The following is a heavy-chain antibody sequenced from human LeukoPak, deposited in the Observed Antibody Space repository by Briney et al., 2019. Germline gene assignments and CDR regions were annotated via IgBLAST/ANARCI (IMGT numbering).Heavy chain of an antibody. CDR3: ARERTGTSSGWFEGWFDP. V-gene: IGHV4-38-2*02. CDR1: GYSISSGYY. J-gene: IGHJ5*02. CDR2: IYHGGST. D-gene: IGHD6-19*01. Sequence: SETLSLTCTVSGYSISSGYYWGWIRQPPGKGLEWIGSIYHGGSTYYNPSLKSRVTISVDTSKNQFSLKLSSVTAADTAVYYCARERTGTSSGWFEGWFDPWGQGTLVTVSS.